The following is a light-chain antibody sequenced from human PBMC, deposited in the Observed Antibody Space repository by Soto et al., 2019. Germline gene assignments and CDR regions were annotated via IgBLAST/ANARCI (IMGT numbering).Light chain of an antibody. Sequence: QSVLTQPPSASGSLGQSVTISCTGTSSDVGAYNYVSWYQHRPGKAPKLILYEVTKWPSGVPARFFGSKSGNTASLTVSGLQAEDESDYYCISYADSSNFVFGTGTKLTVL. J-gene: IGLJ1*01. CDR3: ISYADSSNFV. CDR1: SSDVGAYNY. CDR2: EVT. V-gene: IGLV2-8*01.